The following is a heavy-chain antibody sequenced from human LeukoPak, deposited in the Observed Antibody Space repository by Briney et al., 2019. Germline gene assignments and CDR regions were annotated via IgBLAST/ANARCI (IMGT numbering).Heavy chain of an antibody. CDR1: GYSFTSYS. J-gene: IGHJ5*02. CDR3: ARHDGSSGWSAGWFDP. D-gene: IGHD6-19*01. CDR2: IYLGDSDT. Sequence: GESLKFPCKGPGYSFTSYSIGWLRRMPGKGLDWMGIIYLGDSDTRYSPSFQGQLTISAEKSISTAYLQWSSLKASDPAMYDCARHDGSSGWSAGWFDPWGEGTLVTVSS. V-gene: IGHV5-51*01.